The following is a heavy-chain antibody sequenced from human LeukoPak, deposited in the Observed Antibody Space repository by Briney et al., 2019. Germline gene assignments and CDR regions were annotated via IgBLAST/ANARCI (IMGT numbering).Heavy chain of an antibody. CDR1: GHTFTSYD. CDR2: MNPNSGNT. Sequence: GASVTVSCKASGHTFTSYDINWVRQATGQGLEWMGWMNPNSGNTGYAQKFQGRVTMTRNTSISTAYMELSSLRSEDTAVYYCATYHEHEAARYLEYWGQGTLVSVSS. V-gene: IGHV1-8*01. J-gene: IGHJ4*02. CDR3: ATYHEHEAARYLEY. D-gene: IGHD6-6*01.